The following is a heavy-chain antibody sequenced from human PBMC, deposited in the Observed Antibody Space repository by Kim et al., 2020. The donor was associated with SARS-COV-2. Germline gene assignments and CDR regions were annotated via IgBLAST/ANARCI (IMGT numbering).Heavy chain of an antibody. CDR3: AKDLGFGDSYYYYGMDV. CDR1: GFTFSSYA. CDR2: IWYDGSNK. V-gene: IGHV3-33*06. J-gene: IGHJ6*02. D-gene: IGHD3-10*01. Sequence: GGSLRLSCAASGFTFSSYAMHWVRQAPGKGLEWVAVIWYDGSNKYYADSVKGRFTISRDNSKNTLYLQMNSLRAEDTAVYYCAKDLGFGDSYYYYGMDVWGQGTTVTVSS.